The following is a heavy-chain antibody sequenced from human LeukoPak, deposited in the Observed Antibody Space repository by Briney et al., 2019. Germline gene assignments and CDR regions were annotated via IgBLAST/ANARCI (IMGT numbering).Heavy chain of an antibody. J-gene: IGHJ4*02. V-gene: IGHV4-39*01. CDR2: IYYSGST. CDR1: GDSMGSSNYY. D-gene: IGHD6-19*01. Sequence: SETLSLTCTVSGDSMGSSNYYWGWIRQPPGKGLEWIANIYYSGSTYYNPSLESRVTISVDTSKNQFSLKLSSVTAADTAVYFCARHTRVVAGRAFDYWGQGTLVTVSS. CDR3: ARHTRVVAGRAFDY.